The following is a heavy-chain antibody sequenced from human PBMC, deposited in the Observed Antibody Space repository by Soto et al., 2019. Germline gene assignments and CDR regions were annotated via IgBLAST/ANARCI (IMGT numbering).Heavy chain of an antibody. J-gene: IGHJ5*01. V-gene: IGHV4-30-4*01. Sequence: SETLSLTCSVSGDSITTVDYFWAWIRQPPGQALEYIGYIYKSTTTYYNPSFEGRVAISLDTSKSQFSLTVTSVTAADTAVYFCARGRYCLTGRCFPNWFDSWGQGTLVTDSS. CDR1: GDSITTVDYF. CDR3: ARGRYCLTGRCFPNWFDS. CDR2: IYKSTTT. D-gene: IGHD2-15*01.